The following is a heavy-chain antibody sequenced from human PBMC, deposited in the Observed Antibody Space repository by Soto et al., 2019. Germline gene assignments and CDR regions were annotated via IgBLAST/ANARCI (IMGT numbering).Heavy chain of an antibody. CDR3: ARDPELVARLSWFDP. V-gene: IGHV3-21*01. CDR2: ISDSSEYI. Sequence: EVQLVESGGGLVKPGGSLRLSCAASGFTFSSYRMNWVRQAPGQGLEWVSSISDSSEYISYADSLKGRFTISRDNAKNALHLQVNSLTAEDTAVYYWARDPELVARLSWFDPWGQGTLVTVSS. D-gene: IGHD6-13*01. J-gene: IGHJ5*02. CDR1: GFTFSSYR.